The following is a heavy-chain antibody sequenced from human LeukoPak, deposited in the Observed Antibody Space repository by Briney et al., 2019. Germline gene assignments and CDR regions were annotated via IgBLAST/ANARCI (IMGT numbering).Heavy chain of an antibody. J-gene: IGHJ1*01. V-gene: IGHV1-18*04. CDR3: ARDLIAAAGSSESFQH. CDR1: GYTFTSYY. D-gene: IGHD6-13*01. CDR2: ISAYNGNT. Sequence: ASVKVSCKASGYTFTSYYMHWVRQAPGQGLEWMGWISAYNGNTNYAQKVQGRVTMTTDTSTSTAYMELRSLRSDDTAVYYCARDLIAAAGSSESFQHWGQGTLVTVSS.